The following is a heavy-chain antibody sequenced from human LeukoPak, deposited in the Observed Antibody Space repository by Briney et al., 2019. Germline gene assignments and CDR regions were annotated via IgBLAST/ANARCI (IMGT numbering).Heavy chain of an antibody. D-gene: IGHD3-3*01. V-gene: IGHV3-11*01. J-gene: IGHJ5*02. CDR2: ISSSGSTI. Sequence: PGGSLRLSCAASGFTFSDYYMSWIRQAPGKGLEWVSYISSSGSTIYYADSVKGRFTISRDNAKNSLYLQMNSLRAEDTAVYYCARDATYYDFWSGPPRIDPWGQGTLVTVSS. CDR1: GFTFSDYY. CDR3: ARDATYYDFWSGPPRIDP.